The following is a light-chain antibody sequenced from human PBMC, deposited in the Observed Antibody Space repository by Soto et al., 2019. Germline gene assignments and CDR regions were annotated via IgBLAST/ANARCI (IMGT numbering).Light chain of an antibody. V-gene: IGLV2-14*01. Sequence: QAASVSGSPGQSITISCTGTSSDVGGYDYVSWYQLHPGKAPKLMVFKVSNRPSGVSYRFSGSKSGNTASLTISGLQAEDEADYFCSSYSISTAYLFGTGTKLTVL. CDR1: SSDVGGYDY. CDR3: SSYSISTAYL. J-gene: IGLJ1*01. CDR2: KVS.